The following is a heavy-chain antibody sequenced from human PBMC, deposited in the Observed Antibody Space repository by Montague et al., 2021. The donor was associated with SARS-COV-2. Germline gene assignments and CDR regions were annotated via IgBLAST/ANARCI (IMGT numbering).Heavy chain of an antibody. D-gene: IGHD1-26*01. CDR2: IKADIGEQ. Sequence: SRRLSLSASGFTFSSYWMSWVRQTPGKGLEGVANIKADIGEQHYVDSVKARFTISRDNAKNSLNLQMDSLRAEDTALYYCARDSRIMGVTGGLDVWGQGTTVTVSS. J-gene: IGHJ6*02. CDR3: ARDSRIMGVTGGLDV. CDR1: GFTFSSYW. V-gene: IGHV3-7*03.